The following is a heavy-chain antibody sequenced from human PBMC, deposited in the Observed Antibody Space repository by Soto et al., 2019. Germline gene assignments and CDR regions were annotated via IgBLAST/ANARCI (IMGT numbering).Heavy chain of an antibody. V-gene: IGHV4-31*03. Sequence: QVQLQESGPGLVKPSQTLSLTCTVSGGSISSGGYYWSWIRQHPGKGLEWLGYIYYSGSTYYTPTLHRRVTISVDTSKNQFSLKLSSVTAADTAVYYCARVDSGYDFFLGWFDPWGQGTLFTVSS. J-gene: IGHJ5*02. CDR2: IYYSGST. CDR3: ARVDSGYDFFLGWFDP. D-gene: IGHD5-12*01. CDR1: GGSISSGGYY.